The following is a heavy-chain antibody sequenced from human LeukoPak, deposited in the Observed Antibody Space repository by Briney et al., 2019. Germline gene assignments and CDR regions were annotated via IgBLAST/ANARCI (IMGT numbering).Heavy chain of an antibody. CDR3: AKGVRIVAVAGNDAFDI. J-gene: IGHJ3*02. Sequence: GGSLRLSCAASGFTFSTYNMNWVRQAPGKGLEWLAYITSNLNTIYYADSVKGRFTISRDNAKNSLYLQMNSLRAEDMALYYCAKGVRIVAVAGNDAFDIWGQGTMVTVSS. D-gene: IGHD6-19*01. V-gene: IGHV3-48*04. CDR1: GFTFSTYN. CDR2: ITSNLNTI.